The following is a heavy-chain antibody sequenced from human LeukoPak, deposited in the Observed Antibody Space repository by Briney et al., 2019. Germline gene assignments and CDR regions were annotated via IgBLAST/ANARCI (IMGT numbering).Heavy chain of an antibody. J-gene: IGHJ4*02. CDR1: GGSISSGGYY. D-gene: IGHD1-1*01. Sequence: SETLSLTCTVSGGSISSGGYYWSWIRQHPGKGLEWIGYIYYSGSTYYNPSLKSRVTISVDTSKNQFSLKLSSVTAADTAVYYCARDRVRGNANPYFDYRGQGTLVTVSS. CDR3: ARDRVRGNANPYFDY. V-gene: IGHV4-31*03. CDR2: IYYSGST.